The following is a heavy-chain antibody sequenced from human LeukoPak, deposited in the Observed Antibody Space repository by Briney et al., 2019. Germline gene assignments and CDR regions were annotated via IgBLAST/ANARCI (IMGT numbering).Heavy chain of an antibody. Sequence: GESLKISCKGSGYSSTTYWIGWVRQMPGKGLEWMGIIYPGDSDTRYSPSFQGQVTISADKSSSTAYLQWSSLKASDTAMYYCARRGPIAAAGYYFDYWGQGTLVTVSS. J-gene: IGHJ4*02. CDR3: ARRGPIAAAGYYFDY. V-gene: IGHV5-51*01. CDR2: IYPGDSDT. D-gene: IGHD6-13*01. CDR1: GYSSTTYW.